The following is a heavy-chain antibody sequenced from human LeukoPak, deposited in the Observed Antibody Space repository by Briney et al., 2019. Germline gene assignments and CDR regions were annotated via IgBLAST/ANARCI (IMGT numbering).Heavy chain of an antibody. J-gene: IGHJ4*02. CDR2: INPNSGGT. Sequence: EASVKVSCKASGYTFTGYYMHWVRQAPGQGLEWMGRINPNSGGTNYAQKFQGRVTMTRDTSISTAYMELSRLRSDDTAVYYCATLAYGGKGGDFDYWGQGTLVTVSS. D-gene: IGHD4-23*01. V-gene: IGHV1-2*06. CDR3: ATLAYGGKGGDFDY. CDR1: GYTFTGYY.